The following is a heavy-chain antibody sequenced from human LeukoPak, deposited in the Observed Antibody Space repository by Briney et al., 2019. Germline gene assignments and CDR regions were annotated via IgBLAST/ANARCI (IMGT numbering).Heavy chain of an antibody. CDR3: AKDSVGVAVAGTSDC. J-gene: IGHJ4*02. Sequence: GGSLRLSCAASGFTFSSYAMSWVRQAPGKGLEWVSAISGSGGSTYYADSVKGRFTISRDNSKNTLYLQMNSLRAEDTAVHYCAKDSVGVAVAGTSDCWGQGTLVTVSS. D-gene: IGHD6-19*01. CDR2: ISGSGGST. V-gene: IGHV3-23*01. CDR1: GFTFSSYA.